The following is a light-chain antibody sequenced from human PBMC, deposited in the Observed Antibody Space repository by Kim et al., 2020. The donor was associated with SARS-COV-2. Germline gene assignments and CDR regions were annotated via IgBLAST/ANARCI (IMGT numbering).Light chain of an antibody. J-gene: IGKJ4*01. V-gene: IGKV3-15*01. Sequence: EIVMTQSPATLSVSPGERPTLSCRASQSVGSKLAWYQQKPGQAPRLLIYGAFSRATGIPARFSGSGSGTEFTLTISSLQSEDFAVYYCQQYNNWPLTFGGGTKVDIK. CDR2: GAF. CDR3: QQYNNWPLT. CDR1: QSVGSK.